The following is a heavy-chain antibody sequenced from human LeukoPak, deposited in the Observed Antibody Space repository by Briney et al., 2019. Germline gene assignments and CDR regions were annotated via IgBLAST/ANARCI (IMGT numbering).Heavy chain of an antibody. V-gene: IGHV4-61*01. Sequence: SETLSLTCTVSGGSVSSGSYYWSWIRQPPGKGLEWIGYIYYNGSTNYNPSLKSRVTISVDTSKNQFSLKLSSVTAADTAVYYCASRYFDWLSGDAEYFQHWGQGTLVTVSS. CDR1: GGSVSSGSYY. D-gene: IGHD3-9*01. CDR3: ASRYFDWLSGDAEYFQH. CDR2: IYYNGST. J-gene: IGHJ1*01.